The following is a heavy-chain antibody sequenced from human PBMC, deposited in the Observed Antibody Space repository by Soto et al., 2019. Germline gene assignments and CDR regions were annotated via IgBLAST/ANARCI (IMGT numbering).Heavy chain of an antibody. D-gene: IGHD3-3*01. V-gene: IGHV6-1*01. J-gene: IGHJ4*02. CDR2: TYYRSKWFN. Sequence: PXQALSLPFAISGDSVSSNIAAWNLIRHSPSRGLEWLGRTYYRSKWFNEYALSVKSRISINADTSKNQFSLQLSSVTLEDTAVYYCVRDGDGSGRTDFQYWGQGTLVTVSS. CDR1: GDSVSSNIAA. CDR3: VRDGDGSGRTDFQY.